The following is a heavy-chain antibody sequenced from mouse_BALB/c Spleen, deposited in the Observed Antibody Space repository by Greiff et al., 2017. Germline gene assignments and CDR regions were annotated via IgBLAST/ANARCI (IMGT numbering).Heavy chain of an antibody. Sequence: EVQLQQSGTVLARPGASVKMSCKASGYSFTSYWMHWVKQRPGQGLEWIGAIYPGNSDTSYNQKFKGKAKLTAVTSASTAYMELSSLTNEDSAVYYCTRITTVEPYYFDYWGQGTTLTVSS. V-gene: IGHV1-5*01. CDR3: TRITTVEPYYFDY. D-gene: IGHD1-1*01. CDR1: GYSFTSYW. J-gene: IGHJ2*01. CDR2: IYPGNSDT.